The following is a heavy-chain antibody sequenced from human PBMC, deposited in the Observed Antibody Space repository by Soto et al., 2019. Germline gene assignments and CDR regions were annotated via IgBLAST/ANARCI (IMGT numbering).Heavy chain of an antibody. CDR3: AKDKAGGDGDYESSWCEP. V-gene: IGHV3-9*01. D-gene: IGHD4-17*01. Sequence: PGGSLRLSCAASGFSIDDFAMHWVRQAPGKGLEWVSSIIWDSGKIGYADSVTGRFSVSRDNAKNSLFLQMSSLKPEDTAFYFCAKDKAGGDGDYESSWCEPWGQGTRVTVSS. CDR2: IIWDSGKI. J-gene: IGHJ5*02. CDR1: GFSIDDFA.